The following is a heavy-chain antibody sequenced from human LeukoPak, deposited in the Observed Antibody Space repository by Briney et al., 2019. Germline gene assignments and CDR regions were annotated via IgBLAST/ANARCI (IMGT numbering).Heavy chain of an antibody. J-gene: IGHJ4*02. CDR3: ARDKFGAAAGTAVYFDY. CDR1: GGTFSSYA. Sequence: SVKVSCKASGGTFSSYAISWVRQAPGQGLGWMGGIIPIFGTANYAQKFQGRVTITTDESTSTDYMKLSSLRSEDTAVYYCARDKFGAAAGTAVYFDYWGQGTLVTVSS. CDR2: IIPIFGTA. V-gene: IGHV1-69*05. D-gene: IGHD6-13*01.